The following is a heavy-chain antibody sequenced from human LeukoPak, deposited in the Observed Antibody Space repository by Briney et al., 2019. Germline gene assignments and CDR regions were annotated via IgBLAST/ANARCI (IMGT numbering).Heavy chain of an antibody. Sequence: SVKVSCKASGGTFSSYAISWVRPAPGQGLEWMGRIIPIFGTANYAQKFQGRVTITTDESTSTAYMELSSMRSEDTAVYYCARGSSGWYRYYFDYWGQGTLVTVSS. CDR3: ARGSSGWYRYYFDY. D-gene: IGHD6-19*01. CDR2: IIPIFGTA. V-gene: IGHV1-69*05. CDR1: GGTFSSYA. J-gene: IGHJ4*02.